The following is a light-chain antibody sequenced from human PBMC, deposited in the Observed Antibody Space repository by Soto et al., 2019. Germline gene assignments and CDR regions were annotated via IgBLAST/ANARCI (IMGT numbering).Light chain of an antibody. CDR2: GAS. J-gene: IGKJ1*01. CDR1: QSVSKY. V-gene: IGKV3-20*01. Sequence: EIVLTQSPGTMSLSPGERDTLSCRASQSVSKYLAWYQQKPGQAPRVLIYGASSSATGIPDRFSGSGSGTDFTLTISRLEPEDFAVYYCQHYSSAPWTFGQGTNVEIK. CDR3: QHYSSAPWT.